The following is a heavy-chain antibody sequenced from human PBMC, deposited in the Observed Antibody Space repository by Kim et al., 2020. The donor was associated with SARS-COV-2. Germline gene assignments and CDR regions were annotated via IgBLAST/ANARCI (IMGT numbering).Heavy chain of an antibody. D-gene: IGHD2-15*01. Sequence: GGSLRLSCADSEFTVSRNYMSWVRQAPGKGLEWVSVIYSGGSTYYADSVKGRFTISRDNSKNTLYLQMNSLRAEDTAVYYCARVGGRGSSKGYAFVIWGQGTMVTVSS. CDR3: ARVGGRGSSKGYAFVI. V-gene: IGHV3-66*02. CDR1: EFTVSRNY. CDR2: IYSGGST. J-gene: IGHJ3*02.